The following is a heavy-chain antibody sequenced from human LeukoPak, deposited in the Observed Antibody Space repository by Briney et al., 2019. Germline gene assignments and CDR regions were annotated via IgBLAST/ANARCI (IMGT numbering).Heavy chain of an antibody. J-gene: IGHJ6*03. V-gene: IGHV4-59*01. D-gene: IGHD3-16*01. CDR1: GGSISSYY. Sequence: SETLSLTCTVSGGSISSYYWSWIRQPPGKGLEWIGYIYYSGGTNYNPSLKSRVTISVDTSKNQFSLKLSSVTAADTAVYYCARETSQKGAHYMDVWGKGTTVTVSS. CDR3: ARETSQKGAHYMDV. CDR2: IYYSGGT.